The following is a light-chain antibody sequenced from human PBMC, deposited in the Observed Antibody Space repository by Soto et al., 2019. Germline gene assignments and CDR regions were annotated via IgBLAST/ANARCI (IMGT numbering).Light chain of an antibody. CDR1: SGSVSTSYY. V-gene: IGLV8-61*01. CDR2: TTN. CDR3: VLYMGSGIDV. Sequence: QTVVTQEPSFSVSPGGTVTLTCSLSSGSVSTSYYPSWYQQTPGQAPRTLIYTTNTRSSGVPDRFSGSILGNKAALTITGARADDECDYYCVLYMGSGIDVFGTGTKLTVL. J-gene: IGLJ1*01.